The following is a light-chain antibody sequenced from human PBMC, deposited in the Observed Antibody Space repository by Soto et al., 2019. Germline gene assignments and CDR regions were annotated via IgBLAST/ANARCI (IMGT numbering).Light chain of an antibody. V-gene: IGKV3-11*01. CDR1: QSVSSY. CDR3: QQRSNWPRT. Sequence: EIVLTQSPATLSLSPGERATLSCRASQSVSSYLAWYQQKPGQAPRLLIYDASNRATGIPARFSGSGSGTDFTLTISSLEPEDFAVYYFQQRSNWPRTFGQGTKLDIK. J-gene: IGKJ2*01. CDR2: DAS.